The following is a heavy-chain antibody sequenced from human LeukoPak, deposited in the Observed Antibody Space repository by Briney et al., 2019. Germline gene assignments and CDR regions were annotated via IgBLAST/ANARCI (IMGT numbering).Heavy chain of an antibody. CDR1: GFTFSSYW. V-gene: IGHV3-74*01. CDR3: AKDLEEQWLVRYFDY. Sequence: GGSLRLSCAASGFTFSSYWMHWVRQAPGKGLVWVSRINTDGSSTSYADSVEGRFAISRDNSKNTLYLQMNSLRAEDTAVYYCAKDLEEQWLVRYFDYWGQGTLVTVSS. CDR2: INTDGSST. D-gene: IGHD6-19*01. J-gene: IGHJ4*02.